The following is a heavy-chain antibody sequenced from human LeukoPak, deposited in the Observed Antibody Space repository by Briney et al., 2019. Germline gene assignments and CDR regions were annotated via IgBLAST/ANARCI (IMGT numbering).Heavy chain of an antibody. CDR2: ISYSGST. Sequence: SETLSLTCTVSGDSINSINKYYWSWIRQSPGKGLEWIGYISYSGSTNYTPSLKSRVTISVDKSKNQFSLKMTSETAADTAVYYYVRGGPENDNWRYYVDFWGQGSLVTVSS. CDR3: VRGGPENDNWRYYVDF. D-gene: IGHD1-1*01. J-gene: IGHJ4*02. CDR1: GDSINSINKYY. V-gene: IGHV4-61*05.